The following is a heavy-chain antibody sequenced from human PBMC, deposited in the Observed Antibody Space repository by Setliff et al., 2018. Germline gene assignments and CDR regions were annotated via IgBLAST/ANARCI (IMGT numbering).Heavy chain of an antibody. J-gene: IGHJ3*01. D-gene: IGHD1-26*01. CDR3: AREVGTSTSSDAFDV. CDR1: GDSISSGDYF. V-gene: IGHV4-30-4*02. CDR2: IYHSGSA. Sequence: SETLSVTCTVSGDSISSGDYFWSWIRQPPGKGLEWIAYIYHSGSAYYNPSLKSRVTMSVDTSKNQFSLHLTSVTAADTAVYYCAREVGTSTSSDAFDVWGQGMMVTV.